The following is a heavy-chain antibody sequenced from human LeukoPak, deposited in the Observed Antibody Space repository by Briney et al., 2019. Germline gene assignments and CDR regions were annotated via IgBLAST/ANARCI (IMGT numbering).Heavy chain of an antibody. Sequence: GGSLRLSCAASGFTFSSYGMSWVRQAPGKGLEWVSAISGSGGSTYYADSVKGRFTISRDNAKNSLYLQMNSLRAEDTAVYYCAREGRGASYGFDYWGQGILVTVSS. D-gene: IGHD5-18*01. CDR3: AREGRGASYGFDY. J-gene: IGHJ4*02. CDR2: ISGSGGST. V-gene: IGHV3-23*01. CDR1: GFTFSSYG.